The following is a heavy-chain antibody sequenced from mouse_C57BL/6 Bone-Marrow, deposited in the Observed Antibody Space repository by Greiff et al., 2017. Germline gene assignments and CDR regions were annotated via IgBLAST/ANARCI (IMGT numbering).Heavy chain of an antibody. D-gene: IGHD1-1*01. V-gene: IGHV14-4*01. CDR3: THCGSSLTMYY. CDR2: LDPENGDT. Sequence: VQLQQSGAELVRPGASVKLSCTASGFNIKDDYMHWVKQRPEQGLEWIGWLDPENGDTEYASKFQGKATITADTSSNTAYLQLSSLTSEDTAVYYCTHCGSSLTMYYWGQGTSVTVSS. CDR1: GFNIKDDY. J-gene: IGHJ4*01.